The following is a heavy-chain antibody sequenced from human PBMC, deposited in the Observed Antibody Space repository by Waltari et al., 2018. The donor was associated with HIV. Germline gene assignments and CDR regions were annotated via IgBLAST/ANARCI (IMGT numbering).Heavy chain of an antibody. CDR2: MSGPSDYK. V-gene: IGHV3-21*01. Sequence: EVRLVESGGGLVKPGGSLRLSCVVSGFSSSRYSMKWVGQAPGNGLEWVSSMSGPSDYKYYVDSVKGRFTVSRDNAKNSMYLQMNSLRAEDSAIYYGARDLSYYYGMDVWGPGTTVIVSS. CDR1: GFSSSRYS. CDR3: ARDLSYYYGMDV. J-gene: IGHJ6*02.